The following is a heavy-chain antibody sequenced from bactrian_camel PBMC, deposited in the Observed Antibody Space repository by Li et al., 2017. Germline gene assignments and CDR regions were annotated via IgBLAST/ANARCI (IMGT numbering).Heavy chain of an antibody. Sequence: VQLVESGGGSVQAGGSLRLSCAASGYGASMYRLGWFRQAPGKEREGIAAIYSVLGETYYADSVKGRFTISQDDAKNTVYLQMNSLQPEDTAMYYCAADLSTPRCALVTRTSYKFWGQGTQVTVS. J-gene: IGHJ4*01. CDR2: IYSVLGET. V-gene: IGHV3S40*01. D-gene: IGHD1*01. CDR3: AADLSTPRCALVTRTSYKF. CDR1: GYGASMYR.